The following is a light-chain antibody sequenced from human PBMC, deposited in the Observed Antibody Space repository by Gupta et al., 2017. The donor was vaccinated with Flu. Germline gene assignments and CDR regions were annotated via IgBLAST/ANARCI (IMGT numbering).Light chain of an antibody. CDR3: SSYTISSSYL. Sequence: QSALTQPASVSGSPGQSITISCTGTSRDVGNYNYVSWYQQHPGKAPKLMIYDVSKRPSGISNRFSGSKSGNTASLTISGLQAEDEADYYCSSYTISSSYLFGTGTKVSVL. V-gene: IGLV2-14*03. CDR1: SRDVGNYNY. J-gene: IGLJ1*01. CDR2: DVS.